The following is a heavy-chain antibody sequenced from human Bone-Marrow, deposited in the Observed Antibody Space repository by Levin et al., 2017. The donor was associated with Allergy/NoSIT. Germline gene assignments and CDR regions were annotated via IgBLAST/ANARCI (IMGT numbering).Heavy chain of an antibody. CDR1: GFTFSSSW. D-gene: IGHD6-19*01. CDR3: ARGGGSGSYEYFQH. J-gene: IGHJ1*01. V-gene: IGHV3-74*01. Sequence: GGSLRLSCAASGFTFSSSWMHWVRQAPGKGLVWVSRINSDGSSTTYADSVKGRFTFSRDNAKNTLYLQMNSLRAEDTAVYYCARGGGSGSYEYFQHWGQGTLVAVSS. CDR2: INSDGSST.